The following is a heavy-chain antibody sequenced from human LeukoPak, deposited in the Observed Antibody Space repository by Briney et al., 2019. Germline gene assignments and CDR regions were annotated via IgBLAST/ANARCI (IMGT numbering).Heavy chain of an antibody. D-gene: IGHD3-10*01. CDR2: MNPNSGNT. CDR3: ARGAERVRGVIIDLFYMDV. CDR1: GYTFTSYD. V-gene: IGHV1-8*01. J-gene: IGHJ6*03. Sequence: AASVKVSCKASGYTFTSYDINWVRQATGQGLEWMGWMNPNSGNTGYAQKFQARVTMTRNTSINTAYMELSSLRSEDTAVYYCARGAERVRGVIIDLFYMDVWGKGTTVTVSS.